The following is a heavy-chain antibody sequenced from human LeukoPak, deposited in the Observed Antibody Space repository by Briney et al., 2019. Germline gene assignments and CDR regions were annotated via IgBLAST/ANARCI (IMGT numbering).Heavy chain of an antibody. V-gene: IGHV7-4-1*02. D-gene: IGHD6-13*01. Sequence: ASVKVSCKGSRYTFTSYAMNWVRQAPGQGLEWMGWINTNTGNPTYAQGFTGRFVFSLATSVSTAYLQISSLKAEDTAVYYCARRLAAAAIDAFDIWGQGTMVTVSS. CDR1: RYTFTSYA. CDR2: INTNTGNP. CDR3: ARRLAAAAIDAFDI. J-gene: IGHJ3*02.